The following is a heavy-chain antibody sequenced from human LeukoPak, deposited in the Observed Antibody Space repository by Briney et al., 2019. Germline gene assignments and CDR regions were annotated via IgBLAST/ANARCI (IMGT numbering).Heavy chain of an antibody. V-gene: IGHV1-69*13. D-gene: IGHD3-22*01. CDR2: IIPIFGTA. J-gene: IGHJ3*02. CDR3: ARDVYYYDSSGPPDAFDI. Sequence: SVKVSCKTSGYTFNNYAVNWVRQAPGQGLEWMGGIIPIFGTANYAQKFQGRVTITADESTSTAYMELSSLRSEDTAVYYCARDVYYYDSSGPPDAFDIWGQGTMVTVSS. CDR1: GYTFNNYA.